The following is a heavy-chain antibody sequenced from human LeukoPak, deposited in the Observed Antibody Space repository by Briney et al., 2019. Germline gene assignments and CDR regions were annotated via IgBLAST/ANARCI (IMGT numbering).Heavy chain of an antibody. CDR3: AKSPGYCSSTSCYYYFDY. D-gene: IGHD2-2*01. V-gene: IGHV3-23*01. Sequence: ETLSLTCTVSGGSISSYYWSWVRQAPGKGLEWVSAISGSGGSTYYADSVKGRFTISRDNSKNTLYLQMNSLRAEDTAVYYCAKSPGYCSSTSCYYYFDYWGQGTLVTVSS. CDR1: GGSISSYY. J-gene: IGHJ4*02. CDR2: ISGSGGST.